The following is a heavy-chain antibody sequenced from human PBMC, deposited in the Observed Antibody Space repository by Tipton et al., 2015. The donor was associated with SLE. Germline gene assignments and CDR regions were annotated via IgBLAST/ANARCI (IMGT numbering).Heavy chain of an antibody. CDR2: ISYDGSNK. CDR3: ASMLLYVDY. Sequence: SLRLSCAASGFTFSSYAMHWVRQAPGKGLEWVAVISYDGSNKYYADSVQGRFTISRANSKNTLYLQMNSLRTEDTAVYYCASMLLYVDYWGQGTLVTVSS. D-gene: IGHD3-10*01. V-gene: IGHV3-30*04. CDR1: GFTFSSYA. J-gene: IGHJ4*02.